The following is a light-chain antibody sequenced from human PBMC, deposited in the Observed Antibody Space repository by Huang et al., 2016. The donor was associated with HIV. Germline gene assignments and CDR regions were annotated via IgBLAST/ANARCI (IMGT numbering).Light chain of an antibody. J-gene: IGKJ2*01. CDR3: QQSVKTPRT. Sequence: DIQITQSPSSLSASVRDRVTITCRASQNINKYLNWYQQQSGKAPQLLISGASTLQSGVPSSFSGRGSVTEFTLTISSLQPEDSAVYFCQQSVKTPRTFGQGTKLEI. V-gene: IGKV1-39*01. CDR1: QNINKY. CDR2: GAS.